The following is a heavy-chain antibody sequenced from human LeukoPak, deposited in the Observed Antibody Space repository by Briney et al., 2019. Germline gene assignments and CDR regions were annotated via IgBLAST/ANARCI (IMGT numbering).Heavy chain of an antibody. Sequence: GGSLRLSCAASGFTVSSNYMSWVRQAPGKGLEWVSVIYSGGSTYYADSVKGRFTISRDNSKNTLYLQMNSLRAEDTAVYYCAKDRCSNGIGCYYYYMDVWGKGTTVTISS. CDR3: AKDRCSNGIGCYYYYMDV. CDR2: IYSGGST. D-gene: IGHD2-8*01. V-gene: IGHV3-53*01. J-gene: IGHJ6*03. CDR1: GFTVSSNY.